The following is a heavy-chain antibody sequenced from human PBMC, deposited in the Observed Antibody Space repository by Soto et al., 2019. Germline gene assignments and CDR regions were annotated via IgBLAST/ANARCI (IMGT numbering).Heavy chain of an antibody. J-gene: IGHJ4*02. CDR2: INAGNGNT. Sequence: QVQLVQSGAEVKKPGASVKVSCKASGYTFTSYAMHWVRQAPGQRLEWMGWINAGNGNTKYSQKFQGRVTITRDTSASTAYMELSSVGSEDTALYYCARSIRVAGDYWGQGTLVTVSS. CDR3: ARSIRVAGDY. V-gene: IGHV1-3*01. D-gene: IGHD2-15*01. CDR1: GYTFTSYA.